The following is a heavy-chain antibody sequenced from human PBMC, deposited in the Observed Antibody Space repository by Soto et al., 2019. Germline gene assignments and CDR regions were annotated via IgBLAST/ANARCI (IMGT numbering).Heavy chain of an antibody. V-gene: IGHV4-4*02. D-gene: IGHD7-27*01. J-gene: IGHJ4*02. Sequence: SETLSLTCAVSGGSISTSSWWTWVRQPPGKGLEWIGESNHSGSTKYNPSLKSRVTISVDTSKNQFSLRLSAVTAADTTVYYCARGDVKTGLGYWGQGTLVTVSS. CDR3: ARGDVKTGLGY. CDR2: SNHSGST. CDR1: GGSISTSSW.